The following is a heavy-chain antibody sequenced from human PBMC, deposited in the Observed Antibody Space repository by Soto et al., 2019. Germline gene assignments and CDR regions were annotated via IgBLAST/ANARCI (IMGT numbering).Heavy chain of an antibody. CDR3: ARVADYVWVSYALSNKIDP. CDR2: INHSGST. J-gene: IGHJ5*02. V-gene: IGHV4-34*01. D-gene: IGHD3-16*01. Sequence: QVQLQQWGAGLLKPSETLSLTCAVYGGSFSGYYWSWIRQPPGKGLEWIGEINHSGSTNYNPSLKGRVTISVDTSKSQFSLKLSSVTAADAAVYYCARVADYVWVSYALSNKIDPWGQGTLVTVSS. CDR1: GGSFSGYY.